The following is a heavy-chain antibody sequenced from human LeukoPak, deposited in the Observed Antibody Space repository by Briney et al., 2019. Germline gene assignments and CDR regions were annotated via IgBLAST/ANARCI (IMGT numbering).Heavy chain of an antibody. D-gene: IGHD5-18*01. CDR2: IRSKAYGGTT. V-gene: IGHV3-49*04. CDR1: GFIFGDYA. J-gene: IGHJ6*03. Sequence: GGSLRLSCTASGFIFGDYAMSWVRQAPGKGLEWVGFIRSKAYGGTTEYAASVKGRFTISRDDSKSIAYLQMNSLKTEDTAVYYCTRDGVLSYGFYYYYYMDVWGKGTTVTISS. CDR3: TRDGVLSYGFYYYYYMDV.